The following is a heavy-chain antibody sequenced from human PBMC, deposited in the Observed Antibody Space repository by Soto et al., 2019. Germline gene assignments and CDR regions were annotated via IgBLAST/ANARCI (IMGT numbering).Heavy chain of an antibody. J-gene: IGHJ4*02. V-gene: IGHV1-18*04. CDR3: ARDYNVDTAMVHTPMDY. CDR1: GYTFTSYG. D-gene: IGHD5-18*01. Sequence: PSVKVSCKASGYTFTSYGISWVRQAPGQGLEWMGWISAYNGNTNYAQKLQGRVTMTTDTSTSTAYMELRSLRSDDTAVYYCARDYNVDTAMVHTPMDYWGQGTLVTVSS. CDR2: ISAYNGNT.